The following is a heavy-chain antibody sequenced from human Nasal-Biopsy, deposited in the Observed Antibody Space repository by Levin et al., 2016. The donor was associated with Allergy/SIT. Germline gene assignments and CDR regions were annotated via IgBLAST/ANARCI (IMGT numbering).Heavy chain of an antibody. D-gene: IGHD1-7*01. CDR2: VYYTGST. J-gene: IGHJ4*02. CDR1: GDSVSSGGYS. CDR3: ARAPLPGTVYQGSFDS. Sequence: SETLSLTCAVSGDSVSSGGYSWSWVRQPPGQGLEWIGYVYYTGSTYYNPSLKSRVTISLDMSKNQFSLKVTSVTAADTAVYYCARAPLPGTVYQGSFDSWGQGMLVSVSS. V-gene: IGHV4-30-4*07.